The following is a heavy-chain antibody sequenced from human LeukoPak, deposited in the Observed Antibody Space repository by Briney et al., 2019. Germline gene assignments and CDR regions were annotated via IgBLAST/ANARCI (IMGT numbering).Heavy chain of an antibody. CDR2: ISSSTSYI. CDR3: ARGADDYGDYENAFDI. V-gene: IGHV3-21*01. J-gene: IGHJ3*02. CDR1: GFTFSSYR. Sequence: GGSLRLSCAASGFTFSSYRMNWVRQTPGKGLEWVSSISSSTSYIYYADSVKGRFTISRDNAKNSLYLQMNSLRVEDTAVYYCARGADDYGDYENAFDIWSQGTMVTVSS. D-gene: IGHD4-17*01.